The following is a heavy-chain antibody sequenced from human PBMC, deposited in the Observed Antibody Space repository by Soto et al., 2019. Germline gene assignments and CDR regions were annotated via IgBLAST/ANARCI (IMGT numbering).Heavy chain of an antibody. Sequence: SGPTPVNPTHTLTLTCSFSGFSLTAGGRGVGWIRQPPGKALEWLAVIYWNDDERYSPSLKNRVSITKDTYRNQVVLTMTNVDHADTAKYSCAHRGYGNYTRDNWFDPWGQGTLVTVSS. J-gene: IGHJ5*02. CDR1: GFSLTAGGRG. D-gene: IGHD4-17*01. V-gene: IGHV2-5*01. CDR2: IYWNDDE. CDR3: AHRGYGNYTRDNWFDP.